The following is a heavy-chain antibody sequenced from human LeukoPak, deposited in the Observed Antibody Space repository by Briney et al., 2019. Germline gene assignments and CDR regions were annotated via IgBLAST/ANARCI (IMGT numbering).Heavy chain of an antibody. V-gene: IGHV1-46*01. J-gene: IGHJ3*02. CDR1: GYTFTSYY. Sequence: ASVKVSCKASGYTFTSYYMHWVRQAPGQGLEWMGIINPSGGSTSYAQKFQGRVTMTRDTSTSTVYMELSSLRSEDTAVYYCATDRGVGATFDAFDIWGQGTMVTVSS. D-gene: IGHD1-26*01. CDR2: INPSGGST. CDR3: ATDRGVGATFDAFDI.